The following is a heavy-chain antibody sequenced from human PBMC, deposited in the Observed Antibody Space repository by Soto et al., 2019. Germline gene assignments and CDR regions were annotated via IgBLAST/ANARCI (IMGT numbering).Heavy chain of an antibody. J-gene: IGHJ4*02. D-gene: IGHD2-21*02. CDR1: RYTFTRYY. Sequence: ASVKVSCKTSRYTFTRYYIHWVRQAPGQGLEWMGWINPNSGDTKYAQRFQGRVTMTKDTSITTAYMELTRLRSDDTAVYYRARQLAYCGGDCYTEPVDYWGQGTLVTVSS. CDR3: ARQLAYCGGDCYTEPVDY. V-gene: IGHV1-2*02. CDR2: INPNSGDT.